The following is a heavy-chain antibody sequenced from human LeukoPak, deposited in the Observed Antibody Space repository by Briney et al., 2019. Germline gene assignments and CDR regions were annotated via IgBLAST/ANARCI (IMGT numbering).Heavy chain of an antibody. Sequence: GGSLRLSCAASGFTVSSNYMSWVRQAPGKGLEWVSVIYSGGSTYYADSVKGRFTISRDNSKNTLYLQMNSLRAEDTAVYYFAREIDYLGYYGMDVWGQGTTVTVSS. V-gene: IGHV3-53*01. D-gene: IGHD3-16*01. CDR3: AREIDYLGYYGMDV. J-gene: IGHJ6*02. CDR1: GFTVSSNY. CDR2: IYSGGST.